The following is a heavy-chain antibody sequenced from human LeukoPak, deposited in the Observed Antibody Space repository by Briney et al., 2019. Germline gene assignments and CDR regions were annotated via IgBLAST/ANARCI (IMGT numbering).Heavy chain of an antibody. V-gene: IGHV3-21*01. CDR1: GFTFSSYS. CDR2: ISSSSSYI. D-gene: IGHD2-2*01. J-gene: IGHJ5*02. Sequence: GGSLRLSCAASGFTFSSYSMNWVRQAPGKGLEWVSSISSSSSYIYYADSVKGRFTISRDNAKNSLYLQMNSLRAEDTAVYYCARDPGQLPEVWFDPWGQGTLDTVSS. CDR3: ARDPGQLPEVWFDP.